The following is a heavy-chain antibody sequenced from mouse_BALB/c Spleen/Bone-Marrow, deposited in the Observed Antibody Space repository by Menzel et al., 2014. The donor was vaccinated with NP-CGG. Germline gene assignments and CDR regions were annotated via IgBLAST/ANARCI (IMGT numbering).Heavy chain of an antibody. D-gene: IGHD3-1*01. CDR1: GFTFSYYA. Sequence: EVQLVESGGGLAKPGGSLKLSCAASGFTFSYYAMSWVRQSPEKRLEWVAEISSGGTYTYYPDTVTGRFTISRDNAKNTLYLEMSSLRSEDTAMYYCVRDSSGYFDYWGQGTTLTVSS. J-gene: IGHJ2*01. CDR3: VRDSSGYFDY. CDR2: ISSGGTYT. V-gene: IGHV5-9-4*01.